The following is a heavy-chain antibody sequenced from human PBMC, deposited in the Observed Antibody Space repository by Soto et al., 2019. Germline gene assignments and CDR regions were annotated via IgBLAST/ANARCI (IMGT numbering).Heavy chain of an antibody. CDR1: GGTFSSYA. D-gene: IGHD6-6*01. Sequence: QVQLVQSGAEVKKPGSSVKVSCKASGGTFSSYAISWVRQAPGQGLEWMGGIIPIFGTANYAQKFQGRVTITADESTSTAYMELSSVRAEDTAVYYCARDRGNSSSSDWYFDLWGRGTLVTVSS. CDR2: IIPIFGTA. J-gene: IGHJ2*01. CDR3: ARDRGNSSSSDWYFDL. V-gene: IGHV1-69*01.